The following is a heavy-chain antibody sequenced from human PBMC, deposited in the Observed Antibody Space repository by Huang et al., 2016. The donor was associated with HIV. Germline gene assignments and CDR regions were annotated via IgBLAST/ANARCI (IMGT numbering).Heavy chain of an antibody. D-gene: IGHD3-22*01. CDR3: VGDSSSGLQLRY. V-gene: IGHV3-48*01. CDR1: GYTFSTYS. J-gene: IGHJ4*02. Sequence: EVQLVESGGGLAQSGGSPRPSCVASGYTFSTYSMNWVRLVPRKGLGWGSCRSKTSEATSYAESVKGRFTVSREDVKNSLYLQRNRLGVEDTTMYYCVGDSSSGLQLRYWGQGALVIVS. CDR2: RSKTSEAT.